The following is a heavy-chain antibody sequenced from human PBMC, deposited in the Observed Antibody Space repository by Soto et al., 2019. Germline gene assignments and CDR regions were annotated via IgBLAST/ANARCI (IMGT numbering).Heavy chain of an antibody. Sequence: GGPVEVSCKASGYPLSSYGIRWVRQAPRPGLEWMGWISAYNGNTNYAQKLQGRVTMTTDTSTSTAYMELRSLRSDDTAVYYCARDPIVVVPAAMGGWFDPWGQGTLVTVSS. CDR3: ARDPIVVVPAAMGGWFDP. CDR1: GYPLSSYG. J-gene: IGHJ5*02. D-gene: IGHD2-2*01. CDR2: ISAYNGNT. V-gene: IGHV1-18*01.